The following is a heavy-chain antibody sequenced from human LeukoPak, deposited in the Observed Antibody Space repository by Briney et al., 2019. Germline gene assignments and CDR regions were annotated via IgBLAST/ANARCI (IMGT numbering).Heavy chain of an antibody. CDR1: GGSFSGYY. CDR2: IKHRGST. J-gene: IGHJ4*02. Sequence: PSETLSLTCAVYGGSFSGYYWSGIRQPPGKGREWIGEIKHRGSTNYNPSLKSRVTISVDTSKNQFSLKLTSVTAADTAVYYCARGRYSYAFWGQGTLVTVSS. CDR3: ARGRYSYAF. V-gene: IGHV4-34*01. D-gene: IGHD5-18*01.